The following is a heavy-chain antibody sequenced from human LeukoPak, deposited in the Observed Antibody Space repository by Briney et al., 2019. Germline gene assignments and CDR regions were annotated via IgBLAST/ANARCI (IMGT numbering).Heavy chain of an antibody. CDR3: ARDARVYYYDSSGYYYPY. CDR1: GYTFTAYY. CDR2: INPSGGST. J-gene: IGHJ4*02. D-gene: IGHD3-22*01. Sequence: GASVKVSCKASGYTFTAYYIHWVRQAPGQGLEWMGIINPSGGSTSYAQKFQGRVTMTRDTSTSTVYMELSSLRSEDTAVYYCARDARVYYYDSSGYYYPYWGQGTLVTVSS. V-gene: IGHV1-46*03.